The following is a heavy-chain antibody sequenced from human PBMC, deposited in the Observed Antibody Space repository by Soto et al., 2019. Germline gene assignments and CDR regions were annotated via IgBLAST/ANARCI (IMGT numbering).Heavy chain of an antibody. CDR3: IQSRCGGDCLQSYASYYYYGMDA. J-gene: IGHJ6*02. CDR2: IYWDDDK. V-gene: IGHV2-5*02. D-gene: IGHD2-21*02. CDR1: AFSLSTGGVG. Sequence: QITLKESGPTLVKPTQTLTLTCTFSAFSLSTGGVGVGWIRQPPGKALEWLALIYWDDDKRYSPSLRSRLTITKDTSKNQVVLTMTNMDPVDTATYYCIQSRCGGDCLQSYASYYYYGMDAWGQGTTVTVSS.